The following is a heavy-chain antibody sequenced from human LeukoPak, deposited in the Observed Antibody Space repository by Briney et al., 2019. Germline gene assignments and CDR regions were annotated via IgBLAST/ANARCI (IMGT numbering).Heavy chain of an antibody. D-gene: IGHD4-17*01. Sequence: SETLSLTCTVSGDSISSGDYYWSWIRQPAGKGLEWIGRISSSGSTNYNPSLKSRVTISVDTSKNQFSLKLRSVTAADTAVYYCAREGIYGDYRHWGQGTLVTVSS. CDR3: AREGIYGDYRH. V-gene: IGHV4-61*02. J-gene: IGHJ4*02. CDR1: GDSISSGDYY. CDR2: ISSSGST.